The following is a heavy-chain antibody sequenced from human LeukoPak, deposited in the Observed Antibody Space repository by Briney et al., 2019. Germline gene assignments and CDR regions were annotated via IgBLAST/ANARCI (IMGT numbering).Heavy chain of an antibody. CDR3: ARELRWELLYFDY. V-gene: IGHV4-39*07. CDR2: IYYSGST. Sequence: SETLSLTCTVSGGSISSSSYYWGWIRQPPGKGLEWIGSIYYSGSTYYNPSLKSRVTISVDTSKNQFSLKLSSVTAADTAVYYCARELRWELLYFDYWGQGTLVTVSS. CDR1: GGSISSSSYY. D-gene: IGHD1-26*01. J-gene: IGHJ4*02.